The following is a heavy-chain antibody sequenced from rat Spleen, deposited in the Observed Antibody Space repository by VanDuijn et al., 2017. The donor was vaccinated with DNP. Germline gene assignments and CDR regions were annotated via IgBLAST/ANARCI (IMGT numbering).Heavy chain of an antibody. CDR3: ARHRTIMPYYYVMDA. CDR2: ISYNGGTP. V-gene: IGHV5-7*01. Sequence: EEQLVETGGGLVQPGRSLKLSCAVSGFTFSDYYMAWVRQAPAKGLEWVATISYNGGTPYYRDSVKGRFTISRDNAKSTLYLQMDSLRSEDTATYYCARHRTIMPYYYVMDAWGQGASVTVSS. D-gene: IGHD1-12*01. J-gene: IGHJ4*01. CDR1: GFTFSDYY.